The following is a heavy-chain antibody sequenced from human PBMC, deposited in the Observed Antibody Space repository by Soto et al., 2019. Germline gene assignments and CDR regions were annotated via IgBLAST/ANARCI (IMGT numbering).Heavy chain of an antibody. V-gene: IGHV1-8*01. CDR3: GRARGITMIVVVPPYVMAV. CDR2: MNPNSGNT. D-gene: IGHD3-22*01. Sequence: QVQLVQSGAEVKKPGASVKVSCKASGYTFTSYDINWVRQATGQGLEWMGWMNPNSGNTGYAQKFQGRATMTGNTSINTAYRGLSSRRSGDTAVYYCGRARGITMIVVVPPYVMAVWGKGPTVPVPS. J-gene: IGHJ6*04. CDR1: GYTFTSYD.